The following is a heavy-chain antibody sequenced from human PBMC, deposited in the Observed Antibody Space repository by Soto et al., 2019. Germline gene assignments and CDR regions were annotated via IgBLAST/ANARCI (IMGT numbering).Heavy chain of an antibody. CDR1: GFTFSSYG. D-gene: IGHD5-18*01. V-gene: IGHV3-30*18. CDR2: ISYDGSNK. J-gene: IGHJ6*02. Sequence: QVQLVESGGGVVQPGRSLRLSCAASGFTFSSYGMHWVRQAPGKGLEWVAVISYDGSNKYYADSVKGRFTISRDNSKNTLYLQMNSLRAGDTAVYYCAKDGDTAIPTQYYYYGMDVWGQGTTVTVSS. CDR3: AKDGDTAIPTQYYYYGMDV.